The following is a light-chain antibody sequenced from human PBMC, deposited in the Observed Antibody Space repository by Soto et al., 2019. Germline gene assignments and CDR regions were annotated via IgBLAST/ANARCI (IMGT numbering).Light chain of an antibody. Sequence: QPVLTQSPSASASLGASVKLTCTLSSGHSSYAIAWHQQQPEKGPRYLMKLNSDGSHSKGDGIPDRFSGSSSGAERYLTISSLQSEDGADYYCQTWGTGIWVFGGGTKLTVL. CDR3: QTWGTGIWV. V-gene: IGLV4-69*01. J-gene: IGLJ3*02. CDR1: SGHSSYA. CDR2: LNSDGSH.